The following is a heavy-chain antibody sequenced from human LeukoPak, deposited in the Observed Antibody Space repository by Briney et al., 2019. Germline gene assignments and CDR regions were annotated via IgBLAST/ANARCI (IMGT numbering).Heavy chain of an antibody. CDR3: ARDLGTGTTRGLLDY. J-gene: IGHJ4*02. CDR1: GYTFTSYG. D-gene: IGHD1-1*01. CDR2: ISAYNGNT. Sequence: ASVKVSCEASGYTFTSYGISWLRQAPGQGLEWMGWISAYNGNTNYAQKLQGRVTMTTDTSTSTAYMELRSLRSDDTAVYYCARDLGTGTTRGLLDYWGQGTLVTVSS. V-gene: IGHV1-18*01.